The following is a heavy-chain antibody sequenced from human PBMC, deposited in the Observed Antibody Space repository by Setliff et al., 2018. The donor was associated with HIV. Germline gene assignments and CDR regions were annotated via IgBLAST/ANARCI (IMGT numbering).Heavy chain of an antibody. J-gene: IGHJ4*02. D-gene: IGHD3-22*01. CDR3: ARLTTTYYYDSSAYYHPV. V-gene: IGHV4-38-2*02. CDR1: NYSISSGYY. CDR2: IYHTGNT. Sequence: ASETLSLTCTVSNYSISSGYYWGWLRQSPGKGLEWIGTIYHTGNTYYNPSLKSRVTISVDTSKNQFSLKLSSVTAADTAVFYCARLTTTYYYDSSAYYHPVWGQGTLVTVSS.